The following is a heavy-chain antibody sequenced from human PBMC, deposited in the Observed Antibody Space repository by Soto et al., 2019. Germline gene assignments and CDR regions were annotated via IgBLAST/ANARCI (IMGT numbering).Heavy chain of an antibody. D-gene: IGHD3-22*01. J-gene: IGHJ4*02. CDR1: GGTFSSYA. V-gene: IGHV1-69*06. Sequence: SVKVSCKASGGTFSSYAISWVRQAPGQGLGWMGGIIPIFGTANYAQKFQGRVTITADKSTSTAYMELSSLRSEDTAVYYCASSLVHYDSSGYYYFDYWGQGTLVTVSS. CDR3: ASSLVHYDSSGYYYFDY. CDR2: IIPIFGTA.